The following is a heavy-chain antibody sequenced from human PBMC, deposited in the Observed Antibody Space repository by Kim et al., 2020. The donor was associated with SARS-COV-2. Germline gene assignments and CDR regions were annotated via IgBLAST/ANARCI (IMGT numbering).Heavy chain of an antibody. J-gene: IGHJ6*02. CDR1: GGTFSSYA. CDR2: IIPIFGTA. D-gene: IGHD5-12*01. CDR3: ARVELGLDGGYDPRHYYGMDV. Sequence: SVKVSCKASGGTFSSYAISWVRQAPGQGLEWMGGIIPIFGTANYAQKFQGRVTITADESTSTAYMELSSLRSEDTAVYYCARVELGLDGGYDPRHYYGMDVWGQGTTVTVSS. V-gene: IGHV1-69*13.